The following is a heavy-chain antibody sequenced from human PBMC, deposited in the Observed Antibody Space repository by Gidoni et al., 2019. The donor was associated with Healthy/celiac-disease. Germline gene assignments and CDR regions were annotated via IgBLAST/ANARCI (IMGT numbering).Heavy chain of an antibody. D-gene: IGHD6-19*01. CDR2: IKQDGSEK. CDR1: VSTFSSYW. J-gene: IGHJ5*02. CDR3: ARERIAVASNWFDP. Sequence: EVQLVESGGGLVQPGGSLRLSCAASVSTFSSYWMSWVRQAPGKGLEWVANIKQDGSEKYYVDSVKGRLTISRDNAKNSLYLQMNSLRAEDTAVYYCARERIAVASNWFDPWGQGTLVTVSS. V-gene: IGHV3-7*01.